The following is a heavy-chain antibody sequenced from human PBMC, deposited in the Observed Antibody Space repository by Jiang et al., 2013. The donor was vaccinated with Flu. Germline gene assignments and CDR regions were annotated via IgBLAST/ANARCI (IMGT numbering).Heavy chain of an antibody. V-gene: IGHV5-10-1*01. CDR1: GYSFTSYW. CDR3: ARTSSPKELRYFDWLYSYYYYGMDV. CDR2: IDPSDSYT. D-gene: IGHD3-9*01. Sequence: VQLVESGAEVKKPGESLRISCKGSGYSFTSYWISWVRQMPGKGLEWMGRIDPSDSYTNYSPSFQGHVTISADKSISTAYLQWSSLKASDTAMYYCARTSSPKELRYFDWLYSYYYYGMDVWGQGTTVTVSS. J-gene: IGHJ6*02.